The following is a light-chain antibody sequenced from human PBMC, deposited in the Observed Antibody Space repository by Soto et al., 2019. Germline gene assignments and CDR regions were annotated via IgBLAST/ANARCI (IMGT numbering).Light chain of an antibody. Sequence: QSALTQPPSASGSPGQSVTISCTGTSSDVGGYHFVSWYQQHPGKAPKILIYEVSKRASGVPDRFSGSKSGNTASLTVSGLQPDDEADYYCNSYGGSTNVVFGGGIKLTVL. CDR1: SSDVGGYHF. V-gene: IGLV2-8*01. CDR2: EVS. CDR3: NSYGGSTNVV. J-gene: IGLJ2*01.